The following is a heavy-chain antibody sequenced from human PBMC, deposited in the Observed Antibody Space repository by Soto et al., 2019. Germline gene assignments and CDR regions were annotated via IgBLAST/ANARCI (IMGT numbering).Heavy chain of an antibody. Sequence: VASVKVSCKASGYTFSNLGISWVRQAPGEGLEWMGWISPNSEKTKIAQRFQGRVTMTTDISTSTSYLELRGLTSDDTAVYYCTKDAKFDDIYIGYFVNDLWG. CDR2: ISPNSEKT. J-gene: IGHJ5*02. CDR3: TKDAKFDDIYIGYFVNDL. CDR1: GYTFSNLG. D-gene: IGHD3-9*01. V-gene: IGHV1-18*01.